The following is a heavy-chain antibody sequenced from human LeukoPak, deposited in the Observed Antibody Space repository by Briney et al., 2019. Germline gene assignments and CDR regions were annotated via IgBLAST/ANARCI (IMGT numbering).Heavy chain of an antibody. Sequence: PSETLSLTCTVSGGSISSSSYYWGWIRQPPGKGLEWIGSIYYSGSTYYNPSLKSRVTISVDTSKNQFSLKLSSVTAADTAVYYCARQRYYDSSGYYFPDLSYGMDVWGQGTTVTVSS. CDR1: GGSISSSSYY. D-gene: IGHD3-22*01. J-gene: IGHJ6*02. V-gene: IGHV4-39*01. CDR2: IYYSGST. CDR3: ARQRYYDSSGYYFPDLSYGMDV.